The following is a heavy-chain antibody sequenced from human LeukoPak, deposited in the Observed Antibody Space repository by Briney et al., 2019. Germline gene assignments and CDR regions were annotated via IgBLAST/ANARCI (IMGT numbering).Heavy chain of an antibody. CDR1: GYTFTSYD. CDR2: MNPNSGNT. J-gene: IGHJ4*02. CDR3: ARGSGSYYKRGLGY. D-gene: IGHD3-10*01. V-gene: IGHV1-8*01. Sequence: ASVKVSCKASGYTFTSYDIDWVRQATGQGLEWMGWMNPNSGNTGYAQKFQGRATMTRNTSISTAYMELSSLRSEDTAVYYCARGSGSYYKRGLGYWGQGTLVTVSS.